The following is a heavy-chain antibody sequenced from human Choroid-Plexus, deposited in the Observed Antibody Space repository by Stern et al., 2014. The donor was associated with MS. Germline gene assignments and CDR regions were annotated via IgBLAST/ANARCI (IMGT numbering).Heavy chain of an antibody. J-gene: IGHJ6*02. Sequence: VQLVQSGAEVKKPGASVKVSCKTSGYIFTGYYIHWVRQAPGQGLEWMAWINPNTGGTKYAKKFQCRVTMSRDTSINTAYVELSSLTSDDTAVYYCARDQRGITIFGVVTDYYYLGMDVWGQGTTVTVSS. D-gene: IGHD3-3*01. CDR3: ARDQRGITIFGVVTDYYYLGMDV. V-gene: IGHV1-2*02. CDR1: GYIFTGYY. CDR2: INPNTGGT.